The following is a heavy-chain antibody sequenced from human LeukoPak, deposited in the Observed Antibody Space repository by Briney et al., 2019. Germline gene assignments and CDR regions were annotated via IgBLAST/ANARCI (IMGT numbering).Heavy chain of an antibody. D-gene: IGHD3-10*01. J-gene: IGHJ5*02. CDR3: ATSGGPINWFDP. V-gene: IGHV4-34*01. CDR2: INHSGST. CDR1: GGSLSGYY. Sequence: PSETLSLTCAVYGGSLSGYYWGWIRQPPGKGLQWIGEINHSGSTNYNPSLKSRVTISVDTSKNQFSLKLTSVTAADTAVYYCATSGGPINWFDPWGQGTLVTVFS.